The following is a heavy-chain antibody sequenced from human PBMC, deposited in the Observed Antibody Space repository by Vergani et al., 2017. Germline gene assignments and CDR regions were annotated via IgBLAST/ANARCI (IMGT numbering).Heavy chain of an antibody. CDR3: ARDSGGYSYDYSPDDRGYDWRNWFDP. CDR2: ISFDGSNK. J-gene: IGHJ5*02. D-gene: IGHD5-18*01. V-gene: IGHV3-30-3*01. Sequence: QVQLVESGGGVVQPGRSLRLSCAASGFTFSSYAMHWVRQAPGKGLEWVAVISFDGSNKYYADSVKGRFTISRDNSKNTLYLQMNSLRAEDTAVYYCARDSGGYSYDYSPDDRGYDWRNWFDPWGQGTLVTVSS. CDR1: GFTFSSYA.